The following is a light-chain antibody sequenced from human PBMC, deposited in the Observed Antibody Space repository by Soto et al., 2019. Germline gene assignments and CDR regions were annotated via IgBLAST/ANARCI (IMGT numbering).Light chain of an antibody. J-gene: IGKJ1*01. CDR3: QQYNSFSKWT. CDR2: KAS. V-gene: IGKV1-5*03. Sequence: DIQMTQSPSTLSASVGDRVTITCRASQSISTWLAWYQQKPGKAPKLLIYKASNLESGVPSRFSGSGSGTEFTLTISSLQPDDFATYYCQQYNSFSKWTFGQGTKVDIK. CDR1: QSISTW.